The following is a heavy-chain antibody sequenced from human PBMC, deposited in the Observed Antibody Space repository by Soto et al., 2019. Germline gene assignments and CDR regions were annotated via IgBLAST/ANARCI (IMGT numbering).Heavy chain of an antibody. CDR1: GGSFSGYY. Sequence: SETLSLTCAVYGGSFSGYYWSWIRQPPGKGLEWIGEINHSGSTNYNPFLKSRVTISVDTSKNQFSLKLSSVTAADTAVYYCARGNVDYYDSSGYSSYFDYWGQGTLVTVSS. J-gene: IGHJ4*02. V-gene: IGHV4-34*01. CDR3: ARGNVDYYDSSGYSSYFDY. CDR2: INHSGST. D-gene: IGHD3-22*01.